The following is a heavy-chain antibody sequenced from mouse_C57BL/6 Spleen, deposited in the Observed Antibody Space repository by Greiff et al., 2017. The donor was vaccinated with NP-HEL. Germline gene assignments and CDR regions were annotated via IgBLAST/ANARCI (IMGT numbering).Heavy chain of an antibody. CDR2: IYPGDGDT. CDR1: GYAFSSYW. J-gene: IGHJ3*01. D-gene: IGHD2-4*01. Sequence: VQLQQSGAELVKPGASVKISCKASGYAFSSYWMNWVKQRPGKGLEWIGQIYPGDGDTNYNGKFKGKATLTADKSSSTAYMQLSSLTSEDSAVYFCARDGLRPSWFAYWGQGTLVTVSA. CDR3: ARDGLRPSWFAY. V-gene: IGHV1-80*01.